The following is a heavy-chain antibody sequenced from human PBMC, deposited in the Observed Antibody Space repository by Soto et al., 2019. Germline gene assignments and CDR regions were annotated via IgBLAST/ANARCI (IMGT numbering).Heavy chain of an antibody. D-gene: IGHD2-8*01. CDR2: IIPIFGTA. V-gene: IGHV1-69*13. Sequence: GASVEVFFTASGGPFSSYAISLVRQAPGQSLEWVGGIIPIFGTANYAQKFQGRVTITADESTSTAYMELSSLRSEDTAVYYCAREFGGYCTNGVCYDTYYYFDDWGQGTMVTVSS. J-gene: IGHJ4*02. CDR1: GGPFSSYA. CDR3: AREFGGYCTNGVCYDTYYYFDD.